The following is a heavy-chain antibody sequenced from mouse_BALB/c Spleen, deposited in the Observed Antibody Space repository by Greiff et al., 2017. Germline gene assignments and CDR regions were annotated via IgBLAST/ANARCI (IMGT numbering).Heavy chain of an antibody. CDR1: GFTFSSYW. CDR3: TRSYGPFAY. CDR2: IRLKSDNYAK. J-gene: IGHJ3*01. D-gene: IGHD1-2*01. V-gene: IGHV6-6*02. Sequence: EVQGVESGGGLVQPGGSMKLSCVASGFTFSSYWMSWVRQSPEKGLEWVAEIRLKSDNYAKHYAESVKGKFTISRDDSKSRLYLQMNSLRAEDTGIYYCTRSYGPFAYWGQGTLVTVAA.